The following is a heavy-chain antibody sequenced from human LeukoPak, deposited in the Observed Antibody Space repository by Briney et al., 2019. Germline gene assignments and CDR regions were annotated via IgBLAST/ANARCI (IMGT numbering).Heavy chain of an antibody. CDR2: INPNSGGT. CDR3: ARDLGSSWSFDY. V-gene: IGHV1-2*02. J-gene: IGHJ4*02. Sequence: ASVKVSCKASGYTFTGYYMHWVRQAPGQGLEWMGWINPNSGGTNYAQKFQGRVTMTRDTSISTAYMELSRLRSDDTAVYYCARDLGSSWSFDYWGQGTLVTVSS. D-gene: IGHD6-13*01. CDR1: GYTFTGYY.